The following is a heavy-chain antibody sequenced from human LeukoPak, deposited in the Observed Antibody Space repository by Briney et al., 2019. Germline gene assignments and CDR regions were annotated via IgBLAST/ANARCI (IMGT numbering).Heavy chain of an antibody. J-gene: IGHJ4*02. CDR3: AKMQGYFDY. CDR1: GITLSNYG. Sequence: GGSLRLSCAVSGITLSNYGMSWVRQAPGKGLEWVAGISGSGGRTNYADSVKGRFTISRDNPKNTLYLQMNSLRAEDTAVYHCAKMQGYFDYWGQGTLVAVSS. V-gene: IGHV3-23*01. CDR2: ISGSGGRT.